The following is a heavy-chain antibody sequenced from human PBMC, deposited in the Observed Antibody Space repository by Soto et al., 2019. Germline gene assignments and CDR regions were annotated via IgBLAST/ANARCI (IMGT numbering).Heavy chain of an antibody. CDR2: IYYSGST. CDR3: ATDVGDPTGLNWYFDH. J-gene: IGHJ2*01. CDR1: GGSISSYY. V-gene: IGHV4-59*01. Sequence: QVQLQESGPGLVKPSETLSLTCTVSGGSISSYYWSWIRQPPGKGLEWIGYIYYSGSTNYNPSLQSRVTMSVDTSKNQFSLKLSSVTAADAAVYYCATDVGDPTGLNWYFDHWGRGTLVTVSS. D-gene: IGHD4-17*01.